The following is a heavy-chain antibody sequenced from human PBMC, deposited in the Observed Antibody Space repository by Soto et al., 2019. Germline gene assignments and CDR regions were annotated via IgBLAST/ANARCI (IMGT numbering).Heavy chain of an antibody. CDR1: GFTFGNYG. Sequence: EVQLLESGGGLVQPGGSLRLSCAASGFTFGNYGMSWVRQAPGKGLGWVSTITSGGGSTYYADSVKGRLTISRDNSKNTLYLQMNSLRAEDTAVYYCAKDRGGSGWRFDYWGQGTLVTVSS. V-gene: IGHV3-23*01. CDR3: AKDRGGSGWRFDY. J-gene: IGHJ4*02. CDR2: ITSGGGST. D-gene: IGHD6-19*01.